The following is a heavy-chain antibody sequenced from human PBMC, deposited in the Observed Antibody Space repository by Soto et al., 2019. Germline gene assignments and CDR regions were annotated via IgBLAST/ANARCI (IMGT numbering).Heavy chain of an antibody. CDR2: IYGGGNGP. D-gene: IGHD1-26*01. Sequence: EVQVLESGGGLVQPGGSLRLSCAATGFTFSDFAMSWVRQAPGKGLEWVSRIYGGGNGPHYADSVKGRVTISRDNSKNTLYLQMNSLRAEDTAVYYCAKREGMYPWADSFDYWGQGTLVTVSS. J-gene: IGHJ4*02. CDR1: GFTFSDFA. V-gene: IGHV3-23*01. CDR3: AKREGMYPWADSFDY.